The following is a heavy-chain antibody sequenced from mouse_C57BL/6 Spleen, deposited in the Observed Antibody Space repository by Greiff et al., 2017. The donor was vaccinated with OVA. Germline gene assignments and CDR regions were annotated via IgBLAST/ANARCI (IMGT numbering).Heavy chain of an antibody. CDR2: IYPSDSET. J-gene: IGHJ4*01. V-gene: IGHV1-61*01. D-gene: IGHD2-10*01. Sequence: VQLQQPGAELVRPGSSVKLSCKASGYTFTSYWMDWVKQRPGQGLEWIGNIYPSDSETHYNQKFKDKATLTVDKSSSTAYMQLSSLTSEDSAVYYCAREGPTPPSYAIDYWGQGTSVTVSS. CDR1: GYTFTSYW. CDR3: AREGPTPPSYAIDY.